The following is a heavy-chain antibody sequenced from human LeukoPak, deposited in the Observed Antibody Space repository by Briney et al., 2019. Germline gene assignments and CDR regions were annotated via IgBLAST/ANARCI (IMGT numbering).Heavy chain of an antibody. J-gene: IGHJ4*02. D-gene: IGHD3-3*01. Sequence: ASVKVSCKDSGYTFTGYYMHWVRQAPGQGLEWMGWINPNRGGTNYAQKFQGKVTMTRDTSISTAYMELSRLISDDTAVYYCARQLSYDFWSSDYWGQGTLVTVSS. CDR1: GYTFTGYY. CDR3: ARQLSYDFWSSDY. CDR2: INPNRGGT. V-gene: IGHV1-2*02.